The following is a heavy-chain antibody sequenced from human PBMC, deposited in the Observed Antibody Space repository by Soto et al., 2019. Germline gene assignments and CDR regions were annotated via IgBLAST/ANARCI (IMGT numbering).Heavy chain of an antibody. D-gene: IGHD3-10*01. CDR3: AKKVNSGSGSQYFDY. CDR2: FRGSGDDGTT. Sequence: GGSLRLSCAASGLTFSSYSMGWVRQAPGKGLEWVSGFRGSGDDGTTYYADSVKGRFTISRDNSKNMLFLQMNSLRAEDTAIYYCAKKVNSGSGSQYFDYWGQGTLVTVSS. J-gene: IGHJ4*02. CDR1: GLTFSSYS. V-gene: IGHV3-23*01.